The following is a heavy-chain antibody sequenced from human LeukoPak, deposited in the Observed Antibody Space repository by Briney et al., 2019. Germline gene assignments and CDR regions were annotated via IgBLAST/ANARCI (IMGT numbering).Heavy chain of an antibody. V-gene: IGHV3-30*03. CDR3: ARGRSITMGSGMDV. CDR1: GFTPSYHA. D-gene: IGHD3-3*01. Sequence: PGRSLRLSCVGSGFTPSYHAMHWVRQAPGKGLEWVALISYEGSSTYYADSVKDRLTISRDNSKNTLYLQMNSLRTEDTAVYYCARGRSITMGSGMDVWGQGTTVTVSS. CDR2: ISYEGSST. J-gene: IGHJ6*02.